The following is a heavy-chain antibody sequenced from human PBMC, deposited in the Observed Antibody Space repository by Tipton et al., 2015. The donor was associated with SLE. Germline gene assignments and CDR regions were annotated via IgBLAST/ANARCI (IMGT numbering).Heavy chain of an antibody. Sequence: TLSLTCTVSGGSISSSSYYWGWIRQPPVKGLEWIGSIYYSGSTYYNPSLKSRVTISVDTSKNQFSLKLSSVTAADTAVYYCSTYYYDSSGYRDAFDIWGQGTMVTVSS. V-gene: IGHV4-39*07. D-gene: IGHD3-22*01. J-gene: IGHJ3*02. CDR1: GGSISSSSYY. CDR2: IYYSGST. CDR3: STYYYDSSGYRDAFDI.